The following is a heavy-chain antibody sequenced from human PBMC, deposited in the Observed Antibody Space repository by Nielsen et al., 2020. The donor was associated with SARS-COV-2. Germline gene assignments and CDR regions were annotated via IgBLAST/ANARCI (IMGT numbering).Heavy chain of an antibody. J-gene: IGHJ4*02. CDR2: ISYDGSNK. V-gene: IGHV3-30-3*01. Sequence: VRQAPGKGLEWVAVISYDGSNKYYADSVKGRFTISRDNAKNSLYLQMNSLRAEDTAVYYCARKGYYYDSSGYYDGYFDYWGQGTLVTVSS. D-gene: IGHD3-22*01. CDR3: ARKGYYYDSSGYYDGYFDY.